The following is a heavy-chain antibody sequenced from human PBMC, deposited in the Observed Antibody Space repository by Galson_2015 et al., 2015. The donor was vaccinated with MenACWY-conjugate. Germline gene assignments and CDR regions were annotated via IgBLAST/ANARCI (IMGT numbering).Heavy chain of an antibody. D-gene: IGHD3-22*01. V-gene: IGHV1-3*01. CDR1: GYTFTRYA. CDR2: INAGNGNT. CDR3: ARERESSGYDDY. Sequence: SVKVSCKASGYTFTRYAMQWVRQAPGQRLEWMGWINAGNGNTKYAQKFQGRVNITRDTSASTAYMELSSLRAEDTAVYYCARERESSGYDDYWGQGTLVTVSS. J-gene: IGHJ4*02.